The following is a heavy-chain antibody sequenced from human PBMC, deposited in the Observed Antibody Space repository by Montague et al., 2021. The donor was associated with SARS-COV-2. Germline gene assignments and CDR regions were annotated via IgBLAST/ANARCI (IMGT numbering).Heavy chain of an antibody. J-gene: IGHJ3*02. CDR2: TYYSGST. CDR3: ARVSDFWSGYYTAVGAFDI. V-gene: IGHV4-59*01. CDR1: GGSISSYY. Sequence: SETLSLTYTVSGGSISSYYWSWIRQPPGKGLEWIGYTYYSGSTNYNPSLKSRVTISVDTSKNQFSLKLSSVTAADTAVYYCARVSDFWSGYYTAVGAFDIWGQGTMVTVSS. D-gene: IGHD3-3*01.